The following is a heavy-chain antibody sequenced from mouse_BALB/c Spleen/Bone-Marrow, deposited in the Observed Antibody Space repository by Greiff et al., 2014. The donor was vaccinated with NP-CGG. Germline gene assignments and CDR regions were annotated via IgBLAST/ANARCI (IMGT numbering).Heavy chain of an antibody. D-gene: IGHD2-14*01. CDR1: GFNITDTY. V-gene: IGHV14-3*02. CDR3: ASYRYGWYFDV. Sequence: VQLKESGAELVKPGASVKLSCTASGFNITDTYMHWVKQRPEQGLEWIGRIDPANGNTKYDPKFQGKATITADTSSNTAYLQLSSLTSEDTAVYYCASYRYGWYFDVWRAATTVTVSS. CDR2: IDPANGNT. J-gene: IGHJ1*01.